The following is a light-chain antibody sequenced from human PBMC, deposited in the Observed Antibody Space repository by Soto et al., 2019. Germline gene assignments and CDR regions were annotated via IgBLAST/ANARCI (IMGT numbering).Light chain of an antibody. J-gene: IGKJ4*01. Sequence: DVQMSLSPSTLSASAGNSVTITCRASQSISTWLAWYQQKPGKAPKALIYDVSSLESGVPSNFSGSGSGTDFTLSIVTLQPEDSGTYFCQQSDRLPRTFGEGTKVDIK. CDR1: QSISTW. V-gene: IGKV1-5*01. CDR3: QQSDRLPRT. CDR2: DVS.